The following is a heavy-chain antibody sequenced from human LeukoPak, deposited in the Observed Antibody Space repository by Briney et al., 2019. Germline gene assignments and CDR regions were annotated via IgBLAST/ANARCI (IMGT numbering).Heavy chain of an antibody. CDR2: ISSSSSYI. J-gene: IGHJ3*02. V-gene: IGHV3-21*01. Sequence: GGSLRLSCAASGFTFSSYSMNWVRQAPGKGLEWVSSISSSSSYIYYADSVNGRFTISRDNAKNSLYLQMNSLRAEDTAVYYCARRGEPTDAFDIWGQGTMVTVSS. CDR1: GFTFSSYS. D-gene: IGHD3-16*01. CDR3: ARRGEPTDAFDI.